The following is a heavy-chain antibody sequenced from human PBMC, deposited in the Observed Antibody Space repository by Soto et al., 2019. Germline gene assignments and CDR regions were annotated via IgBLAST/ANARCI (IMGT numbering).Heavy chain of an antibody. J-gene: IGHJ4*02. D-gene: IGHD2-15*01. CDR1: GFTFSSYA. V-gene: IGHV3-30-3*01. CDR3: ARDTLDCSGGSCYPDY. CDR2: ISYDGSNK. Sequence: QVQLVESGGGVVQPGRSLRLSCAASGFTFSSYAMHWVRQAPGKGLEWVAVISYDGSNKYYADSVKGRFTISRDNSKNTLYLQMYSLRAEDTAVYYCARDTLDCSGGSCYPDYWGQGTLVTVSS.